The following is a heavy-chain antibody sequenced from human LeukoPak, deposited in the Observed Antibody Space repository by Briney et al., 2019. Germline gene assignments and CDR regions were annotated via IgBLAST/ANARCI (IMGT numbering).Heavy chain of an antibody. CDR2: ISSSGSTI. Sequence: PGGSLRLSCAASGFTFSGYAMNWVRQAPGKGLEWVSYISSSGSTIYYADSVKGRFTISRDNAKNSLYLQMNSLRAEDTAVYYCARGLNGYNNPSWFNWFDPWGQGTLVTVSS. J-gene: IGHJ5*02. D-gene: IGHD5-24*01. V-gene: IGHV3-48*04. CDR1: GFTFSGYA. CDR3: ARGLNGYNNPSWFNWFDP.